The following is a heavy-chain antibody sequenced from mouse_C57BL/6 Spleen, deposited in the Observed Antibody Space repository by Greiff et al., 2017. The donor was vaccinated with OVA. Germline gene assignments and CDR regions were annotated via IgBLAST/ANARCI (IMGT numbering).Heavy chain of an antibody. CDR2: ISSGSSTI. J-gene: IGHJ1*03. CDR3: ARRTAYGSSPYWYFDV. D-gene: IGHD1-1*01. Sequence: EVKLVESGGGLVKPGGSLKLSCAASGFTFSDYGMHWVRQAPEKGLEWVAYISSGSSTIYYADTVKGRFTISRDNAKNTLFLQMTSLRSEDTAMYYCARRTAYGSSPYWYFDVWGTGTTVTVSS. CDR1: GFTFSDYG. V-gene: IGHV5-17*01.